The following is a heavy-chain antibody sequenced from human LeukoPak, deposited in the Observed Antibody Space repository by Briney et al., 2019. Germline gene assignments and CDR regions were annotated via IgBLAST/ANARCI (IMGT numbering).Heavy chain of an antibody. D-gene: IGHD1-26*01. CDR2: ISSSSSYI. V-gene: IGHV3-21*01. Sequence: GGSPRLSCAASGFTFSSYSMNWVRQAPGKGLEWVSSISSSSSYIYCADSVKGRFTISRDNAKNSLYLQMNSLRAEDTAVYYCARDRVGALLPYDYWGQGTLVTVSS. CDR3: ARDRVGALLPYDY. CDR1: GFTFSSYS. J-gene: IGHJ4*02.